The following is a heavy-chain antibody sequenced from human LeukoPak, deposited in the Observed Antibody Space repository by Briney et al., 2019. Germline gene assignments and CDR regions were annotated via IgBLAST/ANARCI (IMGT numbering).Heavy chain of an antibody. CDR2: IGGSDGNT. J-gene: IGHJ4*02. V-gene: IGHV3-23*01. CDR3: AKVQYSDYDMNFDS. D-gene: IGHD5-12*01. CDR1: GFTFSSYA. Sequence: GGSLRLSCAASGFTFSSYAMSWVRQAPGMGPEWVSAIGGSDGNTYYADSVKGRFTISRDNSKNSLYLQINSLRADDTAVYYCAKVQYSDYDMNFDSWGQGTLVTVSS.